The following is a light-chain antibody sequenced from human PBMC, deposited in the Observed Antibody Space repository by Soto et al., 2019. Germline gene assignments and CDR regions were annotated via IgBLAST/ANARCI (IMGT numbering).Light chain of an antibody. CDR1: QSVDIY. Sequence: ETVLTQSPVTLSLSPGERATLSCRASQSVDIYLAWYQHKPGQAPRLLIYDASNRATGVPARFSGSGSGTDFTLTISSLEPEDFAVYYCQQRKHWPPLTFGGGTKVEI. CDR2: DAS. V-gene: IGKV3-11*01. J-gene: IGKJ4*01. CDR3: QQRKHWPPLT.